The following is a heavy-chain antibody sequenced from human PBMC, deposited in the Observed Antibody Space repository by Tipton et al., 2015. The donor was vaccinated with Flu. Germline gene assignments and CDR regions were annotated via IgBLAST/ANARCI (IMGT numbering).Heavy chain of an antibody. CDR2: IYYSGST. CDR3: ATQGFIAPTHQINPDAAFDI. J-gene: IGHJ3*02. Sequence: TLSLTCTVSGGSISSSSDYWGWIRQPPGKGLEWIGSIYYSGSTYYNPSLKSRVTISVDTSTNQFSLKLSSVTAADTAVYYCATQGFIAPTHQINPDAAFDIWGQGTMVTVSS. D-gene: IGHD6-13*01. V-gene: IGHV4-39*01. CDR1: GGSISSSSDY.